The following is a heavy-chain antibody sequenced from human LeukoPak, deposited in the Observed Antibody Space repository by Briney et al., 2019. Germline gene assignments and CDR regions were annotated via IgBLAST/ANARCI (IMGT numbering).Heavy chain of an antibody. V-gene: IGHV3-48*03. CDR1: AFSFSSCE. CDR3: ARVGYHGSGSFDY. D-gene: IGHD3-10*01. CDR2: ISPTGYTI. Sequence: GGSLRLSCAASAFSFSSCEMNWVRQAPGQGLEWVSYISPTGYTIYYADSVKGRFTISRDSAKNSLYLQMSSLRAEDTAVCYCARVGYHGSGSFDYWGQGTLVTVSS. J-gene: IGHJ4*02.